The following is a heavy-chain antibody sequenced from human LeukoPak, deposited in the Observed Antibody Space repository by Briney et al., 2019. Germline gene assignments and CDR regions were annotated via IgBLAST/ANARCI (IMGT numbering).Heavy chain of an antibody. CDR3: ARDQAYSFDY. Sequence: GGSLRLSCAASGFTFSAYSMNWVRQTPEKGLEWVSYIGSSSSPIYYADSAKGRFTISRDNAKNSLYLQMDSLRAEDTAVYYCARDQAYSFDYWGQGTLVTVSS. CDR1: GFTFSAYS. D-gene: IGHD4-11*01. CDR2: IGSSSSPI. V-gene: IGHV3-48*01. J-gene: IGHJ4*02.